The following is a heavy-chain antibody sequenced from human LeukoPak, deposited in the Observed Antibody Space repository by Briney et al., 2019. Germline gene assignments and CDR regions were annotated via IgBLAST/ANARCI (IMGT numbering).Heavy chain of an antibody. CDR3: ARGYGAYEVPYWYFDL. J-gene: IGHJ2*01. D-gene: IGHD4-17*01. V-gene: IGHV3-11*05. CDR2: ISSTSTYT. Sequence: GGSLRLSCAASGFTFTSHNMNWIRQAPGRGLEWVSYISSTSTYTKYADSVKGRFTISRDNAKNSLFLLMNSLRAEDTAVYFCARGYGAYEVPYWYFDLWGRGTLVTVSS. CDR1: GFTFTSHN.